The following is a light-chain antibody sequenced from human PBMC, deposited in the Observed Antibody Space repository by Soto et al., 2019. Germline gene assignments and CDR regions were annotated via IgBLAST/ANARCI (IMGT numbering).Light chain of an antibody. Sequence: DIQMTQSPSSLSASVGDRATITCRASQSISSYLNWYQQKPGKAPKLLIYDASSLQSGVPSRFSGSGSGTDFTLTISNLQPEDFATYYCQQSYSTPLTFGGGTKVEIK. J-gene: IGKJ4*01. V-gene: IGKV1-39*01. CDR3: QQSYSTPLT. CDR2: DAS. CDR1: QSISSY.